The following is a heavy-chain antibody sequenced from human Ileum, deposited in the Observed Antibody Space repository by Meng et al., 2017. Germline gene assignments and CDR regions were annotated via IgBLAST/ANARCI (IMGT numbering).Heavy chain of an antibody. J-gene: IGHJ4*02. CDR3: AKNGAYCLES. Sequence: QVPLQGSGPGLVKPSGTLSLTCAVSGGSISGGTWWSWVRQPPGKGLQWIGQFHPGSGAAYNPSLETRVTISVDTSKNQFSLELTSVTAADTAVYYCAKNGAYCLESWGQGTLVTVSS. CDR2: FHPGSGA. V-gene: IGHV4-4*02. D-gene: IGHD2-21*01. CDR1: GGSISGGTW.